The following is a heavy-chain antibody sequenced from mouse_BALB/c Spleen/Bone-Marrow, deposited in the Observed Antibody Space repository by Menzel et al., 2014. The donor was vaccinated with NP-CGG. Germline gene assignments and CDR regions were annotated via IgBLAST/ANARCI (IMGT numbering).Heavy chain of an antibody. V-gene: IGHV3-6*02. D-gene: IGHD2-10*02. Sequence: EVKLVESGPGLVKPSQSLSLTCSVTGYSITSGYYWHWIRQFPGNKLEWMGYITYDGSNNYDPSLKNRISITRDTSKNQFFLKLNSVTTEDTATYYCARRGYGNLDYWGQGTTLTVSS. CDR1: GYSITSGYY. J-gene: IGHJ2*01. CDR3: ARRGYGNLDY. CDR2: ITYDGSN.